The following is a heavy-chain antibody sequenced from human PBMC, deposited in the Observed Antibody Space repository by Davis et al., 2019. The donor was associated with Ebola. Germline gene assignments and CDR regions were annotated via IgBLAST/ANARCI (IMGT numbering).Heavy chain of an antibody. J-gene: IGHJ5*02. CDR3: AREGHYGDQPYNWFDP. V-gene: IGHV1-69*05. CDR1: GGTFSSYA. D-gene: IGHD4-17*01. Sequence: SVKVSCKASGGTFSSYAISWVRQAPGQGLEWMGGIIPIFGTANYAQKFQGRVTMTTDTSTSTAYMELSRLRSDDTAVYYCAREGHYGDQPYNWFDPWGQGTLVTVSS. CDR2: IIPIFGTA.